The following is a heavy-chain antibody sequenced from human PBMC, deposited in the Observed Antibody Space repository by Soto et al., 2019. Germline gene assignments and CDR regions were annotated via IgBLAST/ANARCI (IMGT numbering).Heavy chain of an antibody. CDR3: ARWTRNGDYVGPNARAFDI. D-gene: IGHD4-17*01. Sequence: QVQLVESGGGVVQPGRSLRLSCAASGFTFSSYAMHWVRQAPGKGLEWVAVISYDGSNKYYADSVKGRFTISRDNSKNTLYLQMHSLRAEDTAVYYCARWTRNGDYVGPNARAFDIWGQGTMVTVSS. CDR2: ISYDGSNK. J-gene: IGHJ3*02. V-gene: IGHV3-30-3*01. CDR1: GFTFSSYA.